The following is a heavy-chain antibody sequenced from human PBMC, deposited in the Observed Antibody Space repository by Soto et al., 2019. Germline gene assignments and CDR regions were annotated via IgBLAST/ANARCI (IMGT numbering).Heavy chain of an antibody. D-gene: IGHD4-17*01. CDR2: INWNGGST. Sequence: GGSLRLSCAASGFTFDNYGMTWVRQAPGKGLEWVSGINWNGGSTGYVDSVKGRFTISRDNAKNSLYLQMNSLRVEDTALYFCARGDYVALDVWGLGTLVTVSS. J-gene: IGHJ3*01. CDR1: GFTFDNYG. CDR3: ARGDYVALDV. V-gene: IGHV3-20*04.